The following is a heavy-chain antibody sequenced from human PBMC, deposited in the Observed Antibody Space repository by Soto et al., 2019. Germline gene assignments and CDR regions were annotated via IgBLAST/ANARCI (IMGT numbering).Heavy chain of an antibody. J-gene: IGHJ4*02. CDR3: ARVGDILTCYYIRY. D-gene: IGHD3-9*01. Sequence: QVQLVQSGAEVKKPGASVKVSCKASGYTFTSYDINWVRQATGQGLEWMGWMNPNSGNTGYAQQFQGRVTMTRNTSVSTAYMELSSLRSEDTAVYYCARVGDILTCYYIRYWGQGNLVNVSS. CDR2: MNPNSGNT. V-gene: IGHV1-8*01. CDR1: GYTFTSYD.